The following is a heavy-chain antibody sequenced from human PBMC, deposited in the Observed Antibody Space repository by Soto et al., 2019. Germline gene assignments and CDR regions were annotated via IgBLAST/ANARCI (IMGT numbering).Heavy chain of an antibody. CDR2: IYHTGST. D-gene: IGHD3-22*01. V-gene: IGHV4-30-2*01. Sequence: QLQLQESGSGLVKPSQTLSLTCAVSGVSISSGGFSWSWIRQPPGKGLEWIGYIYHTGSTYYNPSLKSRVTISVDRSKNQYSLNLSSVTAADTAVYYCARQEYYYDSSGYINWFDPWGQGTLVTVSS. J-gene: IGHJ5*02. CDR1: GVSISSGGFS. CDR3: ARQEYYYDSSGYINWFDP.